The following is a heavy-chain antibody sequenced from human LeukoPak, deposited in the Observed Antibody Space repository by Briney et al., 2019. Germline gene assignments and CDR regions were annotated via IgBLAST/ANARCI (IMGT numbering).Heavy chain of an antibody. V-gene: IGHV1-46*01. CDR1: GYTFTGHY. CDR2: INPSGGTT. Sequence: ASVKVSCKASGYTFTGHYMHWVRQAPGQGLEWMGIINPSGGTTSYAQKFQGRVIMPRDISTNTFYMDLSSLRSDDTAVYYCARDFCGDCDSGGWYHFDNWGQGTLVTVSS. CDR3: ARDFCGDCDSGGWYHFDN. J-gene: IGHJ4*01. D-gene: IGHD2-21*02.